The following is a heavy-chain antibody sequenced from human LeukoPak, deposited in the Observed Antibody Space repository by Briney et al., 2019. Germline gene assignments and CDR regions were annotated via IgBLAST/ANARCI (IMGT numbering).Heavy chain of an antibody. Sequence: GGSLRLSCAASGFTFDDYAMHWVRQAPGKGLEWVSGISWNSGSIGYADSVKGRFTISRDNAKNSLYLQMNSLRAEDMALYYCVKEGYSYGFPSFDYWGQGTLVTVSS. J-gene: IGHJ4*02. CDR3: VKEGYSYGFPSFDY. CDR2: ISWNSGSI. D-gene: IGHD5-18*01. V-gene: IGHV3-9*03. CDR1: GFTFDDYA.